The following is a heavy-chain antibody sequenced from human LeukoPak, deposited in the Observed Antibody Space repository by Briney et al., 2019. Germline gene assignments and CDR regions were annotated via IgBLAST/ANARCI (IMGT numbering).Heavy chain of an antibody. J-gene: IGHJ3*02. Sequence: PGGSLRLSCAVSGFTFSSYGMHWVRQAPGKGLEWVAFIRYDGSNKYYADSVKGRFTISRDNSKNTLYLQMNSLRAEDTAVYYCARDYYDSSGYYRPDAFDIWGQGTMVTVSS. CDR2: IRYDGSNK. V-gene: IGHV3-30*02. CDR1: GFTFSSYG. D-gene: IGHD3-22*01. CDR3: ARDYYDSSGYYRPDAFDI.